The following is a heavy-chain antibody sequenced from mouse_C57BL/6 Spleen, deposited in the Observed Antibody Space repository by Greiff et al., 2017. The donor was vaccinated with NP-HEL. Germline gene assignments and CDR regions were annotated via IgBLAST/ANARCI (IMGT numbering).Heavy chain of an antibody. Sequence: EVQVVESGGGLVKPGGSLKLSCAASGFTFSSYAMSWVRQTPEKRLEWVATISDGGSYTYYPDNVKGRFTISRDNAKNNLYLQMSHLKSEDTAMYYCARDEDWALYAMDYWGQGTSVTVSS. D-gene: IGHD4-1*01. CDR3: ARDEDWALYAMDY. CDR2: ISDGGSYT. J-gene: IGHJ4*01. V-gene: IGHV5-4*01. CDR1: GFTFSSYA.